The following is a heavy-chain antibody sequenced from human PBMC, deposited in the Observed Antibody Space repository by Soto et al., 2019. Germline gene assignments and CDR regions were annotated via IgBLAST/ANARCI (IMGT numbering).Heavy chain of an antibody. CDR2: ISSSSSTI. J-gene: IGHJ2*01. CDR3: ARDLRETYWYFDL. Sequence: GGSLRLSCAASGFTFSSYSMNWVRQAPGKGLEWVSYISSSSSTIYYADSVKGRFTISRDNAKNSLYLQMNSLRAEDTAVYYCARDLRETYWYFDLWGRGTLVTVSS. CDR1: GFTFSSYS. V-gene: IGHV3-48*01.